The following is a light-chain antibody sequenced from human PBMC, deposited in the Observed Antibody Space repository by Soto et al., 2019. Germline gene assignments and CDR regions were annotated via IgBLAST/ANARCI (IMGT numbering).Light chain of an antibody. J-gene: IGKJ1*01. CDR1: QSVSSSH. V-gene: IGKV3-20*01. CDR3: QQFASSPWT. CDR2: GAS. Sequence: ETVLTQSPGTLSLSPGERATLSCRASQSVSSSHLTWYQQKPGQAPRLLIYGASSRATGIPDRFSGSGSGTDFTLTISRLEPEDFALYYCQQFASSPWTFGQVTKVEIK.